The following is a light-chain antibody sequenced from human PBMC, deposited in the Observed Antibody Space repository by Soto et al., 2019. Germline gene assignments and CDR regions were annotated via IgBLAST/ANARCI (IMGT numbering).Light chain of an antibody. CDR3: QQYGSTGT. Sequence: EIVLTQSPGTLSLSPGERATLSCRASQSVSSSYLAWYQQKPGQAPRLLIYGASSRATGIPDRFSGSGSGTVFNLTISRLEPEDFAVYYCQQYGSTGTFGQGTKVEIK. CDR2: GAS. J-gene: IGKJ1*01. V-gene: IGKV3-20*01. CDR1: QSVSSSY.